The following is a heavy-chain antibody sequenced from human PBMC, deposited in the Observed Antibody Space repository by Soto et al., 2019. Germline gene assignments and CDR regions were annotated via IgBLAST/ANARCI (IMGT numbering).Heavy chain of an antibody. J-gene: IGHJ5*02. D-gene: IGHD3-10*01. V-gene: IGHV2-5*01. CDR2: IYWYDDK. Sequence: QITLKESGPTLVKPTQTLTLTCTFSGFSLSTSGVGVGWIRQPPGKALEWLALIYWYDDKRYSPSLKSRLTNTKHTSKNQVVLTTNNMDPVYTATYYCAHSLEPVVREIWSYPLGQGTLVTVSS. CDR1: GFSLSTSGVG. CDR3: AHSLEPVVREIWSYP.